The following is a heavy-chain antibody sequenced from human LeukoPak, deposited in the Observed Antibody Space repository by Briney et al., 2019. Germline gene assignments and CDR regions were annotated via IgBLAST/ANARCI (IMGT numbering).Heavy chain of an antibody. D-gene: IGHD3-10*01. J-gene: IGHJ3*02. CDR1: GFTVSSNY. V-gene: IGHV3-66*01. CDR3: ASWFGALFDALDI. CDR2: LYSGGST. Sequence: PGGSLRLSCAASGFTVSSNYMSWVRQAPGKGLEWGSVLYSGGSTYYADSVKARFTISRDNSKNTLYLQMNSLRAEHTAVYYCASWFGALFDALDIWSQGTMVTVSS.